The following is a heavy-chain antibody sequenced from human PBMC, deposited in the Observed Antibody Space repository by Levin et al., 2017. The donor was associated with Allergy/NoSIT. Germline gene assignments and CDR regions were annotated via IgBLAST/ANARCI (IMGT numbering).Heavy chain of an antibody. CDR1: GFIFSKYG. J-gene: IGHJ4*02. D-gene: IGHD6-19*01. CDR2: ISYDGRHK. V-gene: IGHV3-30*03. Sequence: GGSLRLSCAASGFIFSKYGMHWVRQAPGKGLEWVAFISYDGRHKYYADSVKGRFTISRDNSKNTLYLQMNSLRAEDTAVFYCATDSIAVAGSNFDYWGQGTLVTVSS. CDR3: ATDSIAVAGSNFDY.